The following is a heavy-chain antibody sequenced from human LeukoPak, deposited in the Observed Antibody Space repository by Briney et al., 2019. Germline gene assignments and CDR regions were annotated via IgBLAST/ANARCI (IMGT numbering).Heavy chain of an antibody. D-gene: IGHD1-26*01. Sequence: SETLSLTCTVSGGSISSYYWSWIRQPPGTGLEWIGYIYYTGSTDYNPSLKSRVTISVDTSRNQFSLKLSSVTAADTAVYYCARVTGVGYYYYMDVWGKGTTVTVSS. V-gene: IGHV4-59*01. CDR1: GGSISSYY. CDR2: IYYTGST. J-gene: IGHJ6*03. CDR3: ARVTGVGYYYYMDV.